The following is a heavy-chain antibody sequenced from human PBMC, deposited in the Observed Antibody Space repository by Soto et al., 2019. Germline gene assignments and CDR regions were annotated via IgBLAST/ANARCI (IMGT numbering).Heavy chain of an antibody. D-gene: IGHD3-22*01. CDR3: AAGLNRYFDY. CDR2: VIPMFGTT. CDR1: GGPFSSYT. V-gene: IGHV1-69*18. J-gene: IGHJ4*02. Sequence: VQLVQSGAVVKKPGSSVKVSCKASGGPFSSYTFSWVRQAPGQGLEWLGRVIPMFGTTDYAQRFQGRVTITADEATSTAYMELSGLSSEDTAIYYCAAGLNRYFDYWGQGTLVTVSS.